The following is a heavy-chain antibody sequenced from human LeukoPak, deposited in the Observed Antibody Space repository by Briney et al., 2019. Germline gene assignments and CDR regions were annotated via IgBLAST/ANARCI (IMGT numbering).Heavy chain of an antibody. CDR1: GFTFSSYG. V-gene: IGHV3-30*02. J-gene: IGHJ4*02. CDR3: ALGNTGTVVAATFGAN. CDR2: IWYDGSNK. Sequence: GGSLRLSCAASGFTFSSYGMHWVRQAPGKGLEWVAVIWYDGSNKYYADSVKGRFTISRDNSKNTLYLQMNSLRAEDTAVYYCALGNTGTVVAATFGANWGQGTLVTVSS. D-gene: IGHD2-15*01.